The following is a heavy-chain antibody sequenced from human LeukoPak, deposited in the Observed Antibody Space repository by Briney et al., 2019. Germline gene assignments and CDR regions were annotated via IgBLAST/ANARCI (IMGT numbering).Heavy chain of an antibody. J-gene: IGHJ6*03. D-gene: IGHD4-17*01. CDR2: INSDGTNT. CDR1: GFTFSSYW. Sequence: GGSLRLSCAASGFTFSSYWMHWVRQAPGKGLVWVSRINSDGTNTTYADSVKGRFTISRDNARKSLYLEMNSLRAEDTAVYYCGIPVTKDDYYYNMDVWGQGTTV. CDR3: GIPVTKDDYYYNMDV. V-gene: IGHV3-74*01.